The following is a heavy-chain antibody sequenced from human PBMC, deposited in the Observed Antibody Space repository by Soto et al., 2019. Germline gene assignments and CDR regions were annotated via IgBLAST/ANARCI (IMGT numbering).Heavy chain of an antibody. V-gene: IGHV3-74*01. CDR2: IDPDGTTT. D-gene: IGHD1-1*01. CDR3: TRGLRPSSAGTGAY. CDR1: GFDFSYYW. J-gene: IGHJ1*01. Sequence: VGSLRLSCVTSGFDFSYYWIHWIRQAPGKGLVWVSRIDPDGTTTNYADSVKGRFTVSRDNAKDTAYLQMDSLTADDTALYYCTRGLRPSSAGTGAYWGPGTLVTVSS.